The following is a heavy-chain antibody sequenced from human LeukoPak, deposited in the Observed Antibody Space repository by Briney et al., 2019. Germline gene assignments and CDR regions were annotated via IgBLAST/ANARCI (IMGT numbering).Heavy chain of an antibody. J-gene: IGHJ6*03. CDR2: INPKRGVT. V-gene: IGHV1-2*02. D-gene: IGHD6-13*01. Sequence: ASVKVSCKASRFTFTGYQMHWVRQAPGQGVEWMGYINPKRGVTVSAQKFQGRVTMTTDTSISTAYMDLGRLMSDDTAVYYCAKLAAPSIGDYYHMDVWGTGTTVTVSS. CDR3: AKLAAPSIGDYYHMDV. CDR1: RFTFTGYQ.